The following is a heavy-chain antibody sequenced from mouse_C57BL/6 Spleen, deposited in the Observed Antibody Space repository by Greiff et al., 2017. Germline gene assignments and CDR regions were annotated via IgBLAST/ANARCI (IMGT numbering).Heavy chain of an antibody. CDR2: ISYDGSN. CDR1: GYSITSGYY. J-gene: IGHJ4*01. D-gene: IGHD4-1*01. CDR3: ARDWDGAYAMDY. Sequence: EVQLQQSGPGLVKPSQSLSLTCSVTGYSITSGYYWNWIRQFPGNQLEWMGYISYDGSNNYNPSLKNRISITRATSKNQFFLKLNSVTTEDTATYCCARDWDGAYAMDYWGQGTSVTVSS. V-gene: IGHV3-6*01.